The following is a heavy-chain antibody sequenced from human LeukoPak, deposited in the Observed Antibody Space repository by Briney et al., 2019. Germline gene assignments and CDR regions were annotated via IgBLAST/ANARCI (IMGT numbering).Heavy chain of an antibody. CDR1: GYTFTSYY. D-gene: IGHD4-11*01. Sequence: GASVKVSCKSSGYTFTSYYMHWVRQAPGQGLEWMGIINPSGGSTSYAQKFQGRVTMTRDMSASTVYTELSSLRSEDTAVYYCARGVGDYSDYYSWFDPWGQGTLVTVSS. CDR2: INPSGGST. CDR3: ARGVGDYSDYYSWFDP. J-gene: IGHJ5*02. V-gene: IGHV1-46*01.